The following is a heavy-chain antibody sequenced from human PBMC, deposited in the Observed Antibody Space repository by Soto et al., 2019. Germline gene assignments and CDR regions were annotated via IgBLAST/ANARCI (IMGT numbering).Heavy chain of an antibody. D-gene: IGHD3-9*01. CDR2: IFPAFRRT. V-gene: IGHV1-69*01. J-gene: IGHJ4*02. CDR3: TRGSDLLTGPNAPFAY. CDR1: GGTFGSYT. Sequence: QVQLVQSGTEVKRPGSSVKVSCTASGGTFGSYTLTWVRQAPGQGIERVGGIFPAFRRTDVAQSFQDRVTLSADDSTSNVFLELRGLRSEDTALYYCTRGSDLLTGPNAPFAYCGQGTLLTVSS.